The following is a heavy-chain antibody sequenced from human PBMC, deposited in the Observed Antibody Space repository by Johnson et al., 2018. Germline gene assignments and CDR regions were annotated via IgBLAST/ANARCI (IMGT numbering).Heavy chain of an antibody. D-gene: IGHD1-26*01. J-gene: IGHJ3*01. CDR2: VSYNGKKK. Sequence: QVQLVESGGGVVQPGRSLRLSCAASGFTFSSYGIHWVRQAPGKGLEGVSDVSYNGKKKYYGDSVKGRFTISRDNSKNMLFLQMNSLRTEDTAMYYCAKDKDGLYNETYSGTFDVRGQGTMVTVSS. CDR1: GFTFSSYG. V-gene: IGHV3-30*18. CDR3: AKDKDGLYNETYSGTFDV.